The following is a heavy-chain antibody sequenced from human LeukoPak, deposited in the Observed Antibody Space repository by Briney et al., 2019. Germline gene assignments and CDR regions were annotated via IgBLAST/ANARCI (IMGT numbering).Heavy chain of an antibody. Sequence: GGSLRLSCAASGFTFSIYAMHWVRQAPGKGLEHVSGISYNGSQTYYGNSVKDRFTISRDNAKNTLYLQMASPRADDMAVYYCVRDRGGSGWYYFDYWGQGTLVTVSS. CDR1: GFTFSIYA. V-gene: IGHV3-64*01. D-gene: IGHD6-19*01. CDR2: ISYNGSQT. CDR3: VRDRGGSGWYYFDY. J-gene: IGHJ4*02.